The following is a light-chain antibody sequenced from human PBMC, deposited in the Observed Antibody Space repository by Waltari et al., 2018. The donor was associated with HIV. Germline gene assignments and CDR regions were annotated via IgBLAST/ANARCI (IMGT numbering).Light chain of an antibody. CDR1: HSVLYSSNNKNY. V-gene: IGKV4-1*01. CDR2: WAS. Sequence: DIVMTQSPDALAVSLGASATINCNSSHSVLYSSNNKNYLAWYQQKPGQPPKLLIYWASIRESGVPDRFSGSGSGTDFTLTISSLQAEDVAVYFCQQYYNSWTSGQGTKVEIK. J-gene: IGKJ1*01. CDR3: QQYYNSWT.